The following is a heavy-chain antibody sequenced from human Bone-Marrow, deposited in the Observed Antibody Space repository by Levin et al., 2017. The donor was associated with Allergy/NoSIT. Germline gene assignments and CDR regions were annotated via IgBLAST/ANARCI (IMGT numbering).Heavy chain of an antibody. D-gene: IGHD2-2*01. CDR2: IDPRDSYT. CDR1: GYTFIKYW. Sequence: ASVKVSCKGSGYTFIKYWITWVRQMPGRGLEWMGRIDPRDSYTNYSPSFEGHVTISTDNSVNTAFLQWNTLEASDTAVYYCAKNAAFCTSSSCPDDSWGQGTLVIVSS. V-gene: IGHV5-10-1*01. J-gene: IGHJ4*02. CDR3: AKNAAFCTSSSCPDDS.